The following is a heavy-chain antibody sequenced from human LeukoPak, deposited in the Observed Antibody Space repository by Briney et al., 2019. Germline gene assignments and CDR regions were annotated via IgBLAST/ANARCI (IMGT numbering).Heavy chain of an antibody. CDR3: ARGGELLRSFDY. D-gene: IGHD1-26*01. CDR1: GGSFSGYY. CDR2: INHSGST. V-gene: IGHV4-34*01. J-gene: IGHJ4*02. Sequence: SETLSPTCAVYGGSFSGYYWSWIRQPPGKGLEWIGEINHSGSTNYNPSLKSRVTISVDTSKNQFSLKLRSVTAADTAVYYCARGGELLRSFDYWGQGTLVTVSS.